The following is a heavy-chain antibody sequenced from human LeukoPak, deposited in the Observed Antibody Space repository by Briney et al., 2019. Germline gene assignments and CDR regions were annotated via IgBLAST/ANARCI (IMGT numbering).Heavy chain of an antibody. CDR3: ARDGYGNNYMDV. J-gene: IGHJ6*03. V-gene: IGHV3-53*01. Sequence: PGVSLRLFCAASGCTVSIYFMSWVRQAPGKGLEWVSVIYSGCTTYYADSVKGRFTISRDNSKNTLYLQMNSLRAEDTAVYYCARDGYGNNYMDVWGKGTTVTVSS. D-gene: IGHD1/OR15-1a*01. CDR2: IYSGCTT. CDR1: GCTVSIYF.